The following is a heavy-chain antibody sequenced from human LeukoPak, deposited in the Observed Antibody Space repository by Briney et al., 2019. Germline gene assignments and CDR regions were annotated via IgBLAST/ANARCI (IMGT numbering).Heavy chain of an antibody. CDR2: ISAYNGNT. Sequence: ASVKVSCKASGYTFTSYGISWVRQAPGQGLEWMGWISAYNGNTNYAQKLQGRVTMTTDTSTGTAYMELRSLRSDDTAVYYCARDGQLVLYYYYGMDVWGQGTRSPSP. J-gene: IGHJ6*02. V-gene: IGHV1-18*01. CDR1: GYTFTSYG. D-gene: IGHD6-13*01. CDR3: ARDGQLVLYYYYGMDV.